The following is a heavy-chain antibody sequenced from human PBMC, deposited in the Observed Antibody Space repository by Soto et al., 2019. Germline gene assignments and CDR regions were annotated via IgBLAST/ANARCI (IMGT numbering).Heavy chain of an antibody. Sequence: PVGSLRLSCAASGFTFSDYYMSWIRQAPGKGLEWVSYISSSGSTIYYADSVKGRFTISRDNAKNSLYLQMNSLRAEDTAVYYCASHGSPIAAAPYLDYWGQGTLVTVSS. V-gene: IGHV3-11*01. CDR1: GFTFSDYY. CDR2: ISSSGSTI. J-gene: IGHJ4*02. D-gene: IGHD6-13*01. CDR3: ASHGSPIAAAPYLDY.